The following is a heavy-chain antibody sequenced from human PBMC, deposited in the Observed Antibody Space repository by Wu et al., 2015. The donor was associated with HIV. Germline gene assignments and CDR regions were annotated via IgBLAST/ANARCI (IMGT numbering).Heavy chain of an antibody. CDR2: INPNSGGT. D-gene: IGHD4-11*01. Sequence: QVHLVQSGADVKKPGASVKVSCKASGYNFITYYIHWVRQAPGQGLEWMGCINPNSGGTNYAQAFEGRVTVTTDTSMKTVYMELESLTSGDTAMYFCARDATPITTEFDYWGQGTLITVSS. CDR1: GYNFITYY. V-gene: IGHV1-2*02. CDR3: ARDATPITTEFDY. J-gene: IGHJ4*02.